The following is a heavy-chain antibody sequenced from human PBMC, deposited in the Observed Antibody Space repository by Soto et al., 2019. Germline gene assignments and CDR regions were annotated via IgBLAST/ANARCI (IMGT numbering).Heavy chain of an antibody. V-gene: IGHV1-69*01. J-gene: IGHJ4*02. D-gene: IGHD5-12*01. CDR1: GGTFSNYA. CDR2: IIPIFGTG. CDR3: AGPVEMATISRSYLFY. Sequence: QVQLVQSGAEVKKPGSSVKVSCKASGGTFSNYAINWVRQAPGQGLEWMGGIIPIFGTGNYAQKFQGRVTITADESTITAYLDLSGLRPEDTAVYYCAGPVEMATISRSYLFYWGQGTLVTVSS.